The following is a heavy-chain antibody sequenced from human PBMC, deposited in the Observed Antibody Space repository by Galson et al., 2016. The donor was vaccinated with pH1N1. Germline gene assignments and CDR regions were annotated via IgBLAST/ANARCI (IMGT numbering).Heavy chain of an antibody. CDR3: VTDSGDGDRNLVPHDAFDI. CDR1: GFTFGYHG. D-gene: IGHD4-17*01. Sequence: SLRLSCAAAGFTFGYHGMHWVRRVPGKGLEWVSGINWSSGSIAYADSVRGRFTISRDNAKNSLYLQMNSLRPEDTALYYCVTDSGDGDRNLVPHDAFDIWGQGTMVTVSS. V-gene: IGHV3-9*01. CDR2: INWSSGSI. J-gene: IGHJ3*02.